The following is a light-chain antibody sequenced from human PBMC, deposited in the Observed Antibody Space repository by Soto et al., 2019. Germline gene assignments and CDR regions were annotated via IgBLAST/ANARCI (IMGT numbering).Light chain of an antibody. CDR3: QHYNSYPWT. CDR2: AAS. V-gene: IGKV1-9*01. J-gene: IGKJ1*01. CDR1: QGISNH. Sequence: IQLTQSPSSLSASVGDRVTITCRAGQGISNHLAWYQQKPGKAPKLLIYAASTLQGGVPSRFSGSGSGTEFTLTISSLQPDDFATYYCQHYNSYPWTFGQGTTGDI.